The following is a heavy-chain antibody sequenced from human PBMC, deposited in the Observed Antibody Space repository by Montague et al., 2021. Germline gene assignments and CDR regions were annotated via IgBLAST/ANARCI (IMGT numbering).Heavy chain of an antibody. D-gene: IGHD6-13*01. CDR1: GASITSNIYY. V-gene: IGHV4-39*07. J-gene: IGHJ5*02. CDR3: ARVFSSWYVGWFDP. Sequence: SETLSLTCTVPGASITSNIYYWGWIRQSPGKGLEWIGSIYYSGNSFYQPSLKSRITMAVDTSKNQFSLKLSSVTAADTAIYYCARVFSSWYVGWFDPWGQGTLATVSS. CDR2: IYYSGNS.